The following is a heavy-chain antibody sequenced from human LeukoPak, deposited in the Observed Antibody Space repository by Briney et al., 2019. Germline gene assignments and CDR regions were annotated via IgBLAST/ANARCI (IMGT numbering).Heavy chain of an antibody. Sequence: PETLSLTCTVSGGSISSSSYYWGWIRQPPGKGLEWIGSIYYSGSTYYNPSLKSRVTISVDTSKNQFSLKLSSVTAADTAVYYCARVYGSGSYSDYWGQGTLVTVSS. CDR2: IYYSGST. CDR1: GGSISSSSYY. J-gene: IGHJ4*02. D-gene: IGHD3-10*01. CDR3: ARVYGSGSYSDY. V-gene: IGHV4-39*07.